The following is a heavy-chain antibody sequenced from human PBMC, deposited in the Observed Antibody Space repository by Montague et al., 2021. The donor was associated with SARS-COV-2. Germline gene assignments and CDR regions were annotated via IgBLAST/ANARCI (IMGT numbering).Heavy chain of an antibody. CDR2: IYTSGST. CDR3: ARDGLERQWWILGWFDP. Sequence: SETLSLTCTVSGGSISSYYWSWIRQPAGKGLEWIGRIYTSGSTNYNPSLKSRVTMSVDTSKNQFSLKLRSVTAADTAVYFCARDGLERQWWILGWFDPWGQGTLVTVSS. J-gene: IGHJ5*02. V-gene: IGHV4-4*07. CDR1: GGSISSYY. D-gene: IGHD1-1*01.